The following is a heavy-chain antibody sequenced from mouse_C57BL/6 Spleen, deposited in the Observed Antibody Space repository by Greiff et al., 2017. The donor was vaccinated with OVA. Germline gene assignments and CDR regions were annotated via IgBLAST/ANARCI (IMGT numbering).Heavy chain of an antibody. V-gene: IGHV2-6*03. CDR2: IWSDGST. D-gene: IGHD4-1*01. CDR3: ARLGNSPYYYAMDY. J-gene: IGHJ4*01. CDR1: GFSLTSYG. Sequence: QVQLQQSGPGLVAPSQSLSITCTVSGFSLTSYGVHWVRQPPGKGLEWLVVIWSDGSTTYNSALKSRLSISKDNSKSQVFLKMNSLQTDDTAMYYCARLGNSPYYYAMDYWGQGTSVTVSS.